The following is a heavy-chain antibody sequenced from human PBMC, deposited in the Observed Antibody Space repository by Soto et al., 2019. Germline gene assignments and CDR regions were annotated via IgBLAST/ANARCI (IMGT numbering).Heavy chain of an antibody. V-gene: IGHV3-30-3*01. J-gene: IGHJ6*02. CDR1: GFTFSSYA. CDR3: ASSGYYGMDV. CDR2: ISYDGSNK. Sequence: QVQLVESGGGVVQPGRSLRLSCAASGFTFSSYAMNWVRQAPGKGLEWVAGISYDGSNKYYADSVKGRFTISRDNSKNTMYLQRNSLRAEDTAVYYCASSGYYGMDVWGQGTTVTVSS. D-gene: IGHD6-19*01.